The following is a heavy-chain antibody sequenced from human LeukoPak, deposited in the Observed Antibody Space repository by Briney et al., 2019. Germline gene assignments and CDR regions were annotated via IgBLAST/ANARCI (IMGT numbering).Heavy chain of an antibody. CDR1: GLTSSSYW. CDR2: INSDESST. J-gene: IGHJ4*02. V-gene: IGHV3-74*01. Sequence: AGSLTLSCAASGLTSSSYWMHWVRHAPGKGLVWVSRINSDESSTNYAGSVKGRFTISRDNAKNTLYLQMNSLRAEDTAVYYCATFTERENYHYTANLWGQGTLVIVS. CDR3: ATFTERENYHYTANL. D-gene: IGHD3-16*02.